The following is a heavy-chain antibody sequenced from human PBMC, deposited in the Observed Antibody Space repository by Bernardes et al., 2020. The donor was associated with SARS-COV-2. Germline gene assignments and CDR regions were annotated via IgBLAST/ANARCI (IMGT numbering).Heavy chain of an antibody. V-gene: IGHV4-34*01. CDR1: GGSFSGSY. Sequence: WETLSLTCAVYGGSFSGSYWSWIRQPPGKGLEWIGEINHSGSTNYNPSLKSRVTISVDTSKNQFSLKLSSVTAADTAAYYCAVNLNYHYYYGMDVWGKGTTVTVTS. J-gene: IGHJ6*04. CDR2: INHSGST. CDR3: AVNLNYHYYYGMDV.